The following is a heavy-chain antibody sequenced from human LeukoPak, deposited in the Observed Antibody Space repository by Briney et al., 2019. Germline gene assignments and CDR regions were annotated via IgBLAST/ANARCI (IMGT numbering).Heavy chain of an antibody. CDR2: ISYDGSNK. Sequence: GGSLRLSCAASGFTFSSYGMHWVRQAPGKGLEWGAVISYDGSNKYYADSVKGRFTISRDNSKNTLYLQMNSLRAEDTAVYYCAKELLGPTRGYSGYDPYYFDYWGQGTLVTASS. D-gene: IGHD5-12*01. J-gene: IGHJ4*02. V-gene: IGHV3-30*18. CDR1: GFTFSSYG. CDR3: AKELLGPTRGYSGYDPYYFDY.